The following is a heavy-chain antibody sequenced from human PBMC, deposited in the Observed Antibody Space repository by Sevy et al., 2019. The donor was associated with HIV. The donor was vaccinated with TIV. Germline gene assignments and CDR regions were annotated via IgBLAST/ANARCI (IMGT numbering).Heavy chain of an antibody. CDR1: GFTFSSYW. CDR3: ARVRRITMVRGVMSNWFDP. D-gene: IGHD3-10*01. Sequence: GSLRLSCAASGFTFSSYWMSWVRQAPGKGLEWVANIKQDGSEKYYVDSVKGRFTISRDNAKNSLYLQMNGLRAEDTAVYYCARVRRITMVRGVMSNWFDPWGQGTLVTVSS. CDR2: IKQDGSEK. J-gene: IGHJ5*02. V-gene: IGHV3-7*01.